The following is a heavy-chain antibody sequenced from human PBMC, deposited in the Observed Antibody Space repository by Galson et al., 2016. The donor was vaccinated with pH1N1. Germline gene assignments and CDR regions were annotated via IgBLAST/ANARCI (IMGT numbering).Heavy chain of an antibody. V-gene: IGHV2-5*02. Sequence: PALVKPTQTLTPTCTFSGFSLSTSGVGVGWIRQPPGKALEWLALIYWDDDKRYSPSLKSRLTITKDTSKNQVFLTMTNMDPLDTATYYCAHAEGGGYDSEGIFYYFYGMDVWGQGTTVTVSS. J-gene: IGHJ6*02. CDR3: AHAEGGGYDSEGIFYYFYGMDV. CDR2: IYWDDDK. CDR1: GFSLSTSGVG. D-gene: IGHD5-12*01.